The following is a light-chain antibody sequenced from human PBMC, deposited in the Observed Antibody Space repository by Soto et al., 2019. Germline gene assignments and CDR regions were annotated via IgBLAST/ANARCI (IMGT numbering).Light chain of an antibody. Sequence: DIRLTQSPSFLSASVGDRVTITCRASQGISSSLAWYQQKPGKAPNLLIYSASTLQSGVPSRFSGSGSGTGIHPTISSLQPEDCATYYCQQLNSFPPLFGGGTKVEIK. CDR2: SAS. V-gene: IGKV1-9*01. CDR3: QQLNSFPPL. J-gene: IGKJ4*01. CDR1: QGISSS.